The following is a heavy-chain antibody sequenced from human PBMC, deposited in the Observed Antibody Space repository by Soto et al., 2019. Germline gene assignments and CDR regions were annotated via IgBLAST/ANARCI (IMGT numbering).Heavy chain of an antibody. CDR1: GFTFSSYG. Sequence: PGGSLRLSCAASGFTFSSYGMHWVRQAPGKGLEWVAVIWYDGSNKYYADSVKGRFTISRDNSKNTLYLQMNSLRAEDTAVYYCARDRRIQLWLGDAFDIWGQGTMVTVSS. D-gene: IGHD5-18*01. V-gene: IGHV3-33*01. J-gene: IGHJ3*02. CDR2: IWYDGSNK. CDR3: ARDRRIQLWLGDAFDI.